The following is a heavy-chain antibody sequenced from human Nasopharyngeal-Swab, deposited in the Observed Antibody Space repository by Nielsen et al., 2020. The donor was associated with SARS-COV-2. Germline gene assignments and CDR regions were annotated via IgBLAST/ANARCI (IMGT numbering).Heavy chain of an antibody. D-gene: IGHD3-16*01. CDR2: IHPNSGGT. V-gene: IGHV1-2*02. J-gene: IGHJ6*02. CDR3: ARTGGGGNYFYGMDV. Sequence: ASVKVSCKASGYTFIDYYIHWVRQAPGQDLEWMGWIHPNSGGTTSAQKFQGRVTLTRDRSITTAYMEVSRLTSDDTAIYYCARTGGGGNYFYGMDVWGQGTTVTVSS. CDR1: GYTFIDYY.